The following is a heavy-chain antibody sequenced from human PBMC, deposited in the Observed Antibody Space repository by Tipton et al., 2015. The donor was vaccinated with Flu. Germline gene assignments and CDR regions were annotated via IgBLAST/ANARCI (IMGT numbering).Heavy chain of an antibody. Sequence: SLRLSCAASGFTFNRYAMSWVRQAPGKGLEWVSTISNSGRSTYCADSVKGRFTISRDYSKLYLQMNSLRAEDTAIYYCAKVIPEIVAGLDSWGQGTLVTVSS. V-gene: IGHV3-23*01. CDR2: ISNSGRST. J-gene: IGHJ4*02. CDR3: AKVIPEIVAGLDS. D-gene: IGHD5-12*01. CDR1: GFTFNRYA.